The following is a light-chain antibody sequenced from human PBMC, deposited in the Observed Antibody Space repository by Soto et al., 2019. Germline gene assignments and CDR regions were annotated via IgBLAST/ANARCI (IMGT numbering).Light chain of an antibody. J-gene: IGKJ4*01. V-gene: IGKV3-20*01. Sequence: IVLTQSPGTLSLSPGDRATLSCRASQSVSSNYLGWYQQKPGQAPRLLLYGASSRAIGIPDRFSGSGSGTDFTLTISRLEPEGFAVYYCQQYDTSPPLTFGGGTKVEIK. CDR2: GAS. CDR3: QQYDTSPPLT. CDR1: QSVSSNY.